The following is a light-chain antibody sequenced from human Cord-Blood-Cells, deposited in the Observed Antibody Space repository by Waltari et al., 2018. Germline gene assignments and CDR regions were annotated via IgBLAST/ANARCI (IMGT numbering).Light chain of an antibody. CDR1: SRDVGGYNY. CDR2: EVS. Sequence: QSALTQPASVSGSPGQSITIPCTGTSRDVGGYNYVSWYQQHPGKAPKLMIYEVSNRPSGVSNRFSGSKSGNTASLTISGLQAEDEADYYCSSYTSSSTGWVFGGGTKLTVL. CDR3: SSYTSSSTGWV. J-gene: IGLJ3*02. V-gene: IGLV2-14*01.